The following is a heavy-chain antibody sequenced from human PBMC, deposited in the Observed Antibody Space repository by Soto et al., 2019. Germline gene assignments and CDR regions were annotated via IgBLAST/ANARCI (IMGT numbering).Heavy chain of an antibody. Sequence: PVGSLRLSCAASGFTFSSYGMHWVRQAPGKGLEWVAFISYDESNEYYADSVKGRFTISRDDSKNSLFLQMNSLRPEDTAVYYCARSRITGTTGYGMDVWGQGTTVTVSS. CDR3: ARSRITGTTGYGMDV. J-gene: IGHJ6*02. CDR2: ISYDESNE. D-gene: IGHD1-7*01. V-gene: IGHV3-30*03. CDR1: GFTFSSYG.